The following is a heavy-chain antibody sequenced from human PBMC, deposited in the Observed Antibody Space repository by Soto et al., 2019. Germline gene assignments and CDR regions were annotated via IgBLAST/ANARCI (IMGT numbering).Heavy chain of an antibody. CDR2: IWYDGSNK. CDR1: GFTFSSYS. CDR3: ASEYCSGGSCYSYGMDV. D-gene: IGHD2-15*01. Sequence: QVQLVESGGGVVQPGRSLRLSCAASGFTFSSYSMHWVRQAPGKGLEWVAVIWYDGSNKYYADSVKGRFTISRDNSKNTLYLQMNSLRAEDTAVYYCASEYCSGGSCYSYGMDVWGQGTTVTVSS. V-gene: IGHV3-33*01. J-gene: IGHJ6*02.